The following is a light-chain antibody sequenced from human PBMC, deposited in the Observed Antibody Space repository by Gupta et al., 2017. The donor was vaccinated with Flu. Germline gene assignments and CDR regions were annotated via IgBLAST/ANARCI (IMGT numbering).Light chain of an antibody. Sequence: QTVVTQEPSFSVSPGGTVTLTCGLSSGSVSTSYYASWYQQTPGQAPRALIYSTNTRSSGVPDRFSGSILGNKAALTITGAQADDESDYYCALYVVIGILVFGGGTKLTVL. CDR2: STN. CDR3: ALYVVIGILV. CDR1: SGSVSTSYY. J-gene: IGLJ2*01. V-gene: IGLV8-61*01.